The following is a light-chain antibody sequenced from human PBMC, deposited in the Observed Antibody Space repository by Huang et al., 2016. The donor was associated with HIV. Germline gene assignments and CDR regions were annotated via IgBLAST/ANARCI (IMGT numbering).Light chain of an antibody. Sequence: EVVLTQSPPTLSLFPGETATLSCRSSQTIGTYVAWYQQRPGQGPRLLIYDGSNRAAVVPARISGAGSGTTFTLSISGLESEDFGVYYCQQRRSWPLTFGGGTKVEV. CDR2: DGS. CDR1: QTIGTY. J-gene: IGKJ4*01. V-gene: IGKV3-11*01. CDR3: QQRRSWPLT.